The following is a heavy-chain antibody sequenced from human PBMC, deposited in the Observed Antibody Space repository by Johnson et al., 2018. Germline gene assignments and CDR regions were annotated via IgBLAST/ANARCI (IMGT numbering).Heavy chain of an antibody. V-gene: IGHV3-30*18. Sequence: VQLVESGGGVVQPGRSLRLSCAASGFTFSGSAMHWVRQAPGKGLEWVAVISYGGSKKYYADPVRGRFTISRDNSKNTLFVQMTSLRDEDTAVYYCGQPYSSDWWNLQHWGQGTLVTVSS. CDR1: GFTFSGSA. D-gene: IGHD6-19*01. CDR3: GQPYSSDWWNLQH. CDR2: ISYGGSKK. J-gene: IGHJ1*01.